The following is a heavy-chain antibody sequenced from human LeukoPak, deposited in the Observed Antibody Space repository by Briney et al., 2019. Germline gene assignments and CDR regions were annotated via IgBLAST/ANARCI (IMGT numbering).Heavy chain of an antibody. CDR3: GFSSSGWAGLDY. CDR2: ISYDGSNK. V-gene: IGHV3-30*03. J-gene: IGHJ4*02. Sequence: PGGSLRLSCAVSGFTFSSYGMHWVRQAPGKGLEWVAVISYDGSNKYYADSVKGRFTISRDNAQNSLYLQMNSLRADDTAVYYCGFSSSGWAGLDYWGQGTLVTVSS. D-gene: IGHD6-19*01. CDR1: GFTFSSYG.